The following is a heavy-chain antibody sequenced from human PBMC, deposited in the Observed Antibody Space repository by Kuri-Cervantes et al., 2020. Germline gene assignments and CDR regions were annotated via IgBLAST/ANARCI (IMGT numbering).Heavy chain of an antibody. J-gene: IGHJ4*02. V-gene: IGHV3-23*01. CDR2: ISNSGGNT. CDR1: GFTFSSYA. Sequence: GGSLRLSCAASGFTFSSYAMSWVRQAPGKGLEWVSGISNSGGNTYNADSVKGRFTISRDNSKNTLYLQMNSLRAEDTAVYYCAKDSMVRGVIKTGFDYWGQGTLVTVSS. D-gene: IGHD3-10*01. CDR3: AKDSMVRGVIKTGFDY.